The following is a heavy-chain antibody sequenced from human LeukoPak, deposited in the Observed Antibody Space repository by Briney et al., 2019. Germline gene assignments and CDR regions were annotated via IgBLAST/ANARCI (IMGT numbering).Heavy chain of an antibody. D-gene: IGHD1-26*01. CDR1: GYTFTSYD. V-gene: IGHV1-8*01. J-gene: IGHJ4*02. CDR2: MNPKSGNT. CDR3: ARVTGSIDY. Sequence: ASVKVSCKASGYTFTSYDINWVRQATGQGLGWMGWMNPKSGNTGSAQKFQGRVTMTRDTSISTAYMELSSLRSEDTAMYYCARVTGSIDYWGQGTLVTVSS.